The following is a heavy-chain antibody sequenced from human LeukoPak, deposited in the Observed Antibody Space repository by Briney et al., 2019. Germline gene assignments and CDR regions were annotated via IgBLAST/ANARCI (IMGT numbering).Heavy chain of an antibody. CDR1: GGTFSSYA. J-gene: IGHJ4*02. D-gene: IGHD3-16*01. CDR2: INPSGATT. CDR3: ASPGEKDYYFDY. Sequence: ASVKVSCKASGGTFSSYAISWVRQAPGQGLEWMGMINPSGATTTYAQNFQGRVTMTRDTSTSTVYMELSSLRSEDTAVYYCASPGEKDYYFDYWGQGTLVTVSS. V-gene: IGHV1-46*01.